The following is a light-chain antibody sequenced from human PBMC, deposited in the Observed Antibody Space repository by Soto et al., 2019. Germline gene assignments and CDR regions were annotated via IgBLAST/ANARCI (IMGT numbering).Light chain of an antibody. CDR3: QQYKSDPYT. Sequence: DIQMTQSPSTLSASVGDRVTISCRASQPISNWLAWYQQKPGKAPKLLIYDSSILETGVPPRFSGTGSGTQYTLTISSLQPDDSATYYCQQYKSDPYTFGQGTRLQIK. CDR2: DSS. CDR1: QPISNW. V-gene: IGKV1-5*01. J-gene: IGKJ2*01.